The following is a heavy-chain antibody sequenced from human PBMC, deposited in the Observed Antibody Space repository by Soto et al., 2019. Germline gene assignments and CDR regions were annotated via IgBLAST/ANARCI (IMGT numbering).Heavy chain of an antibody. CDR2: IYPGDSDT. D-gene: IGHD1-7*01. J-gene: IGHJ6*02. CDR3: ATQLELRWDYYYGMDV. CDR1: GYSFTSYW. V-gene: IGHV5-51*01. Sequence: PGESLKISCKGSGYSFTSYWIGWVRQMPGKGLEWMGIIYPGDSDTRYSPSFQGQVTISADKSISTAYLQWSSLKASDTAMYYCATQLELRWDYYYGMDVWGQGTTVTVSS.